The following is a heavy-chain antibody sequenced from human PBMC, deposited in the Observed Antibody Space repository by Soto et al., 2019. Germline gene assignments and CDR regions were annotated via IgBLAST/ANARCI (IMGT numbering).Heavy chain of an antibody. CDR1: GGSISSGDYY. Sequence: QVQLQESGPGLVKPSQTLSLTCTVSGGSISSGDYYWSWIRQPPGKGLEWIGYIYYSGSTYYNPSLNSRVTISVDTSKNQFSLKLSSVTAADTAVYYCAREANYYGSGSYLGYYYGMDVWGQGTTVTVSS. CDR2: IYYSGST. CDR3: AREANYYGSGSYLGYYYGMDV. D-gene: IGHD3-10*01. J-gene: IGHJ6*02. V-gene: IGHV4-30-4*01.